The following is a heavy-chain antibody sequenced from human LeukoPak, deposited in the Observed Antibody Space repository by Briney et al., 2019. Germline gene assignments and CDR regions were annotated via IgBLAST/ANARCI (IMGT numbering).Heavy chain of an antibody. CDR1: RFTFSTYW. V-gene: IGHV3-74*01. CDR2: INSDGSST. CDR3: ARDYYYSVDY. J-gene: IGHJ4*02. Sequence: HPGGSLRLSCAASRFTFSTYWMHWVRQAPGKGLVWVSRINSDGSSTGYADSVKGRFTISRDNAKSTVYLQMNSLRAEDTAVYYCARDYYYSVDYWGQGTLVTVSS. D-gene: IGHD3-22*01.